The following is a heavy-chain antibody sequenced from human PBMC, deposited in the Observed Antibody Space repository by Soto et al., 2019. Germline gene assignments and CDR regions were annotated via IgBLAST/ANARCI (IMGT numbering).Heavy chain of an antibody. D-gene: IGHD6-19*01. Sequence: SETLSLTCTVSGGSISSSSYYWGWIRQPPGKGLEWIGSIYYSGSTYYNPSLKSRVTISVDTSKNQFSLKLSSVTAADTAVYYCARHLFAVAVQRFDYWGQGTLVTVSS. CDR1: GGSISSSSYY. CDR2: IYYSGST. J-gene: IGHJ4*02. V-gene: IGHV4-39*01. CDR3: ARHLFAVAVQRFDY.